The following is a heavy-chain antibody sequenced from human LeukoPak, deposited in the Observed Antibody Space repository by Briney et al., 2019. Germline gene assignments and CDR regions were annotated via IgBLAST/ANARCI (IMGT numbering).Heavy chain of an antibody. J-gene: IGHJ4*02. CDR2: ISSSGSTI. CDR1: GFTFSDYY. V-gene: IGHV3-11*04. CDR3: AVLWFGEFIDY. D-gene: IGHD3-10*01. Sequence: GGSLRLSCAPSGFTFSDYYMTWIRQAPGKGLEWVSYISSSGSTIYYADSVKGRFTISRDNAKNSLYLQMNSLRAEDTAVYYCAVLWFGEFIDYWGQGTLVTVSS.